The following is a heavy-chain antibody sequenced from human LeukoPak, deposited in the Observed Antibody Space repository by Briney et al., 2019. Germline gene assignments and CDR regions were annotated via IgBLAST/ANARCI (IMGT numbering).Heavy chain of an antibody. J-gene: IGHJ4*02. D-gene: IGHD3-10*01. CDR1: GGSISSYY. V-gene: IGHV4-59*01. Sequence: SETLSLTCTVSGGSISSYYWSWIRQPPGKGLEWIGYIYYSGITNYNPSLKSRVTISVDTSKNQFSLKLSSVTAADTAVYYCARAGGYYTSGSYLGYWGQGTLVTVSS. CDR2: IYYSGIT. CDR3: ARAGGYYTSGSYLGY.